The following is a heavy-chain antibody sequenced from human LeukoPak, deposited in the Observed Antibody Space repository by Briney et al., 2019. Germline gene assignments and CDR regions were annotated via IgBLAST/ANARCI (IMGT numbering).Heavy chain of an antibody. J-gene: IGHJ4*02. D-gene: IGHD1-1*01. Sequence: PGGSLRLSCRASASGDDFSSHSMNWVRQAPGKGLEWISYIHSSGNYIFDAASVKGRFTVSRDNARNSLYLQMNSLRVEDTARYYCAREWNSRATFDYWGQGTLVTVSS. CDR3: AREWNSRATFDY. CDR2: IHSSGNYI. V-gene: IGHV3-21*05. CDR1: ASGDDFSSHS.